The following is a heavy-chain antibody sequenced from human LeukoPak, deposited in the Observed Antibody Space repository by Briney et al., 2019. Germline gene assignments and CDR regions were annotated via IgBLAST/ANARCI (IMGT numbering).Heavy chain of an antibody. CDR2: IYSGGST. V-gene: IGHV3-53*01. CDR1: GFTVSSNY. J-gene: IGHJ4*02. CDR3: AMMGELSLYFDY. Sequence: GGSLRLSCAASGFTVSSNYMSWVRQAPGKGLEWVSVIYSGGSTYYADSVKGRFTISRDNSKNTLYLQTNSLRAEDTAVYYCAMMGELSLYFDYWGQGTLVTVSS. D-gene: IGHD3-16*02.